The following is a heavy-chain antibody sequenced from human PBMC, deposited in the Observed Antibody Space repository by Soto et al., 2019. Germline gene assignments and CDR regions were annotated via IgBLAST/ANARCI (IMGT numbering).Heavy chain of an antibody. CDR3: ASGKSQMTQDRMGFYYYMDV. V-gene: IGHV1-69*08. J-gene: IGHJ6*03. D-gene: IGHD1-1*01. CDR2: VIPLLDAS. Sequence: QVQLVQSGAEVKKPGSSVKIYCTASGITFNNYTFSWVRRAPGQGLEWMGRVIPLLDASNYAEKFQDRVTITADRSTSTAYMELSGLKSEDSAIYYCASGKSQMTQDRMGFYYYMDVWGKGTTITVSS. CDR1: GITFNNYT.